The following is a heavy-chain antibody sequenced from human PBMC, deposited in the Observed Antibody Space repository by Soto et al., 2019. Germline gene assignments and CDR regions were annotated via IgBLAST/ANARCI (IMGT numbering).Heavy chain of an antibody. CDR1: GFTVSSNY. Sequence: EVQLVESGGGLVQPGGSLRLSCAASGFTVSSNYMSWVRQAPGKGLEWVSVIYSGGSTYYADSVKGRFTISRDNSKNTLYIQMNSLRAEDTAVYYCARDKRLDGMDVWGQGTTVTVSS. J-gene: IGHJ6*02. V-gene: IGHV3-66*01. CDR2: IYSGGST. CDR3: ARDKRLDGMDV.